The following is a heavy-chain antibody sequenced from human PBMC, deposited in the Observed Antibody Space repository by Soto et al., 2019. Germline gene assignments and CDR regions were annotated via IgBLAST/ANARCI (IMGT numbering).Heavy chain of an antibody. Sequence: PSETLSLTCTVSGGSISSSSYYWGWIRQPPGKGLEWIGSIYYSGSTYYNPSLKSRVTISVDTSKNQFSLKLSSVTAADTAVYYCARTSLWYMDVWGKGTTVTVSS. CDR2: IYYSGST. J-gene: IGHJ6*03. D-gene: IGHD3-3*01. V-gene: IGHV4-39*07. CDR1: GGSISSSSYY. CDR3: ARTSLWYMDV.